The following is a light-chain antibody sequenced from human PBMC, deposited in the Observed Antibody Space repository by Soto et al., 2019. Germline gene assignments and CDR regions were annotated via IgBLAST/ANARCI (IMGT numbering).Light chain of an antibody. CDR1: QSVGSN. V-gene: IGKV3-15*01. Sequence: EKVMTQCPATLSVSPGDRATLSCRASQSVGSNLAWYQQKPGQAPRILIYGASTRATGIPARFSGSGSGTEFTLTISSLQSEDFAVYYCQQYNNWPLTFGGGTKVEIK. CDR3: QQYNNWPLT. CDR2: GAS. J-gene: IGKJ4*01.